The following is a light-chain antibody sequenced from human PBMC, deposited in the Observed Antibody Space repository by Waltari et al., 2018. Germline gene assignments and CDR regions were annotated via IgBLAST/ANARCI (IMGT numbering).Light chain of an antibody. CDR2: RDD. Sequence: QSVLTQPLSVSGAPGQSVTISCTGSSSNIGAGYDVHWYQQIPGSAPKVLIYRDDNRPSGVPGRFSGSKSGTSASLSVTGLHVEDEADYFCQSYDRDLNAVLFGGGTKLTVL. V-gene: IGLV1-40*01. J-gene: IGLJ2*01. CDR3: QSYDRDLNAVL. CDR1: SSNIGAGYD.